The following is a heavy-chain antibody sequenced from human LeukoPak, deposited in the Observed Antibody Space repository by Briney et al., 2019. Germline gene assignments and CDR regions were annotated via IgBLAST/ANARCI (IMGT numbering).Heavy chain of an antibody. CDR2: IYCSGST. V-gene: IGHV4-61*02. D-gene: IGHD6-13*01. J-gene: IGHJ6*03. CDR1: GDSISSCSYY. Sequence: PSETLSLTCTVSGDSISSCSYYWSWIRQPAGKGLECIGCIYCSGSTKFNPFLKSRVTISLDTSKNQFSLKLSSATAADRDVYYCASRHSKQQPYYYYMDIWGKGTTVTVSS. CDR3: ASRHSKQQPYYYYMDI.